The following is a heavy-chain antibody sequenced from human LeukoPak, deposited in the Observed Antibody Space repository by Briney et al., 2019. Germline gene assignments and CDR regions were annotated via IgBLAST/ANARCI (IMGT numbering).Heavy chain of an antibody. D-gene: IGHD1-1*01. Sequence: ASVKVSCKVSGYTLTELSMHWVRQAPGKGLEWMGGFDPEDGETIYAQKFQGRVTMTEDTSTDTAYMELSSLRSEDTAVYYCAPVSPELETTLLGAFDIWGQGTMVTVSS. CDR1: GYTLTELS. CDR3: APVSPELETTLLGAFDI. V-gene: IGHV1-24*01. CDR2: FDPEDGET. J-gene: IGHJ3*02.